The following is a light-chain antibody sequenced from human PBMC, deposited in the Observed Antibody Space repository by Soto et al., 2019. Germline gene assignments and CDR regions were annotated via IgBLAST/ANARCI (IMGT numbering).Light chain of an antibody. V-gene: IGKV1-5*03. CDR2: KAS. Sequence: DIQMTQSPSTLSASVGDRVTITCRASQTISTLLAWYQQRPGKAPNLLIYKASSLESGGPSRFSGSGSGTEFTLTISSLQPDDFATYFCQQDSTYPWTFGQGTKVEVK. J-gene: IGKJ1*01. CDR3: QQDSTYPWT. CDR1: QTISTL.